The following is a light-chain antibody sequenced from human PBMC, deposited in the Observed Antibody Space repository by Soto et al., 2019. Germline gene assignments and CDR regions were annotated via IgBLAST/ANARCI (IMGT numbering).Light chain of an antibody. CDR3: QPANRCPLT. V-gene: IGKV1-12*01. CDR1: QAISNW. CDR2: AAS. J-gene: IGKJ4*01. Sequence: DIQMTQSPSSVSASIGDRVTITCRASQAISNWLVWYQQKPGKAPKILIFAASTLQVGVPSRFSGSGSGTDFTLTITNLQPEDFATYSCQPANRCPLTFGGGTKVEIK.